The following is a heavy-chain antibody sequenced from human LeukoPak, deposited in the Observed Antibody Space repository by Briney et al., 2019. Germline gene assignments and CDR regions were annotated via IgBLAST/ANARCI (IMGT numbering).Heavy chain of an antibody. CDR2: MNPNSGNT. V-gene: IGHV1-8*01. D-gene: IGHD5-18*01. CDR1: GYTFTSYD. J-gene: IGHJ6*02. Sequence: ASVKVSCKASGYTFTSYDINWVRQATGQGLEWMGWMNPNSGNTGYAQKFQGRVTMTRNTSISTAYMELSSLRSEDTAVYYCARDRLRLPKVYYYGMDVWGQGTTVTVSS. CDR3: ARDRLRLPKVYYYGMDV.